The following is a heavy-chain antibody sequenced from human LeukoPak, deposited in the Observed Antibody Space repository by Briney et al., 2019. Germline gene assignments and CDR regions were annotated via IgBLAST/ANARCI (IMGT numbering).Heavy chain of an antibody. CDR2: FGRSGSDT. CDR3: AKGSLGSWYYFDY. V-gene: IGHV3-23*01. D-gene: IGHD6-13*01. CDR1: GFTFCTSA. Sequence: GGSLRLSCAASGFTFCTSATSWVRQAPGKGPEWVSTFGRSGSDTYYSDSVKGRFTIFRDNSKNTLYLQMNSLRDEDTAVYYCAKGSLGSWYYFDYWGQGTLVTVSS. J-gene: IGHJ4*02.